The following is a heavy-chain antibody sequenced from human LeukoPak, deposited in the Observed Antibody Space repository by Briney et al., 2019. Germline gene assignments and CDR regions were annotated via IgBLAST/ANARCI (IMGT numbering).Heavy chain of an antibody. CDR1: GFTFSSYW. CDR2: IKRDGSEK. CDR3: ARARDYGSGKANAFDI. J-gene: IGHJ3*02. D-gene: IGHD3-10*01. Sequence: GGSLRLSCAASGFTFSSYWMSWVRQAPGKGLEWVANIKRDGSEKYYVDSVKGRFTISRDNAENSLYLQMNSLRAEDTAVYYYARARDYGSGKANAFDIWGQGTMVTVSS. V-gene: IGHV3-7*05.